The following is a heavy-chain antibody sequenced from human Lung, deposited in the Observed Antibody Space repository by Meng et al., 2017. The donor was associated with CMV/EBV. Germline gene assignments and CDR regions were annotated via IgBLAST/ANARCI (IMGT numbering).Heavy chain of an antibody. V-gene: IGHV7-4-1*01. D-gene: IGHD6-19*01. Sequence: QVQLVRSGSELKKRGDSVKVSCQAAGYTFTSSSMNWVRHAPGQGLEWMGWININTGNPTYAQGFTGRFVFSLDTSVSTAYLQIDSLKADDTAVYYCARGNGWRFDYWGQGTLVTVSS. J-gene: IGHJ4*02. CDR3: ARGNGWRFDY. CDR2: ININTGNP. CDR1: GYTFTSSS.